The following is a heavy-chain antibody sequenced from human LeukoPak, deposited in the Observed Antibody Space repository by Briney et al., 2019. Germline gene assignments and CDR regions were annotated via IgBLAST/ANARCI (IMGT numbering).Heavy chain of an antibody. V-gene: IGHV4-59*01. J-gene: IGHJ1*01. CDR3: ARDGGGGYSYGPGYFQH. Sequence: SETLSLTCTVSGGSISSYYWSWIRQPPGKGLEWIGYIYYSGSTNYNPSLKSRVTISVDTSKNQFSLKLSSVTAVDTAVYYCARDGGGGYSYGPGYFQHWGQGTLVTVSS. CDR2: IYYSGST. CDR1: GGSISSYY. D-gene: IGHD5-18*01.